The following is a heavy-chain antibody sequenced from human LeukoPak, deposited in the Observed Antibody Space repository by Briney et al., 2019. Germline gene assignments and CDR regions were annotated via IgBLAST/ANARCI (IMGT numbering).Heavy chain of an antibody. V-gene: IGHV1-2*02. CDR3: ARVTGIAVAGPYYYYYMDV. Sequence: ASVKVSCKASGYTFTGYYMHWVRQAPGQGLEWMGWINPNSGGTNYAQKFQGRVTMTRDTSIRTAYMELSRLRSDDTAVYYCARVTGIAVAGPYYYYYMDVWGKGTTVTVSS. CDR2: INPNSGGT. CDR1: GYTFTGYY. J-gene: IGHJ6*03. D-gene: IGHD6-19*01.